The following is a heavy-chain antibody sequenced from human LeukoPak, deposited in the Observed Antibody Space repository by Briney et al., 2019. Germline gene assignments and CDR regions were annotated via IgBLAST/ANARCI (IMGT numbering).Heavy chain of an antibody. CDR2: IIPIFGTA. J-gene: IGHJ6*03. CDR1: GGTFSSYA. V-gene: IGHV1-69*05. Sequence: ASVKVSCKASGGTFSSYAISWVRQAPGQGLKWMGRIIPIFGTANYAQKFQGRVTITTDESTSTAYMELSSLRSEDTAVYYCARDLKAYYDFWSGYPNYYYYMDVWGKGTTVTVSS. D-gene: IGHD3-3*01. CDR3: ARDLKAYYDFWSGYPNYYYYMDV.